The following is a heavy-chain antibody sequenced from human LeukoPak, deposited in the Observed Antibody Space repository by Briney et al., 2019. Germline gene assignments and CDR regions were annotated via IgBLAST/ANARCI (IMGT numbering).Heavy chain of an antibody. CDR3: AKDMAIGVVPAAVYNWFDP. V-gene: IGHV3-23*01. CDR2: ISGSGGST. D-gene: IGHD2-2*01. J-gene: IGHJ5*02. CDR1: GFTFSSYA. Sequence: GGSLRLSCAASGFTFSSYAMSWVRQAPGKGLEWVSAISGSGGSTYYADSVKRRFTISRDNPKHTLYLQMNSLRAEDTAVYDCAKDMAIGVVPAAVYNWFDPWGQGTLVTVSS.